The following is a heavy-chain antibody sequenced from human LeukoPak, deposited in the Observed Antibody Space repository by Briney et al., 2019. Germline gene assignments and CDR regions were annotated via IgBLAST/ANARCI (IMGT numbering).Heavy chain of an antibody. Sequence: GASVKVSCKASGYTFTSYYMHWVRQAPGQGLEWMGIINPSGGSTSYAQKFQGRVTMTRDTSTSTVYMELSSLRSEDTAVYYCARDRGRRDSGGYYRYLYWGQGTLVTVSS. CDR2: INPSGGST. V-gene: IGHV1-46*03. J-gene: IGHJ4*02. D-gene: IGHD3-22*01. CDR3: ARDRGRRDSGGYYRYLY. CDR1: GYTFTSYY.